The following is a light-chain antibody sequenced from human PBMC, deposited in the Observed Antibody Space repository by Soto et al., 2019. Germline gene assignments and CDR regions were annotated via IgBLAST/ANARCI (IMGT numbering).Light chain of an antibody. CDR2: DAS. V-gene: IGKV3-11*01. J-gene: IGKJ3*01. CDR3: QQSER. Sequence: EIVLTQSPATLSLSPGERATLSCRASQSVSSYLAWYQQKPGQAPRLLIYDASNRATGIPARFSGSGSGTDFTLTSSSLEPEDFAVYYCQQSERFGPGTKVDIK. CDR1: QSVSSY.